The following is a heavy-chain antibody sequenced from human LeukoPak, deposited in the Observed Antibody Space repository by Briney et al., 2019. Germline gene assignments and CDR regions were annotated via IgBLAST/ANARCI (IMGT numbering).Heavy chain of an antibody. D-gene: IGHD3-10*01. J-gene: IGHJ4*02. CDR1: RCTFTGYY. CDR3: ATLGGSGSFDY. V-gene: IGHV1-2*04. Sequence: GASVKVSCKASRCTFTGYYLHWVRQAPGQGLEWMGWINPSSGGTNYAQKFQGWVTMTRDTSISTAYMELSRLRSDDTAVYYCATLGGSGSFDYWGQGTLVTVSS. CDR2: INPSSGGT.